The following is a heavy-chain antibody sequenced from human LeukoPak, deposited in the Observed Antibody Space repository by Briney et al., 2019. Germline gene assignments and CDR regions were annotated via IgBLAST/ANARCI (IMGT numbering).Heavy chain of an antibody. CDR1: GGSISSGGYS. D-gene: IGHD3-10*01. Sequence: SQTLSLTCAVSGGSISSGGYSWSWIRQPPGKGLEWIGYIYHSGSTYYNPSLKSRVTISVDRSKNQFSLKLSSVTAADTAVYYCARVSELLYFSLDYWGQGTLVTVSS. J-gene: IGHJ4*02. CDR3: ARVSELLYFSLDY. CDR2: IYHSGST. V-gene: IGHV4-30-2*01.